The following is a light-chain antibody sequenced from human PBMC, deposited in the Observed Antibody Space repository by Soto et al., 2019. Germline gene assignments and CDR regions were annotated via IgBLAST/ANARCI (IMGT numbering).Light chain of an antibody. CDR1: HTISGW. CDR2: DAS. J-gene: IGKJ1*01. V-gene: IGKV1-5*01. Sequence: DIQISQSPSTPSASVGDTVTITCRASHTISGWLAWYQQRPGKAPNLLIFDASTLESGVPSRFSGSGSGTTFTLTISSLQSDDFATYYCLQYNGYYRTFGHGTKVDI. CDR3: LQYNGYYRT.